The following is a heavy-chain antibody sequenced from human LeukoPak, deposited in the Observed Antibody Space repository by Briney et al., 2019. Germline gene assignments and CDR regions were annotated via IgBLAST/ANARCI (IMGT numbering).Heavy chain of an antibody. D-gene: IGHD1-14*01. CDR1: GFTFRSYG. Sequence: PGGSLRLSCAASGFTFRSYGMHWVRQAPGKGLEWVAVIWYDGSNKYYADSVKGRFTISRDNSKNTLYLQMNSLRAEHTAVYYCAKDSGRDYFDYWGQGTLVTVSS. V-gene: IGHV3-33*06. J-gene: IGHJ4*02. CDR3: AKDSGRDYFDY. CDR2: IWYDGSNK.